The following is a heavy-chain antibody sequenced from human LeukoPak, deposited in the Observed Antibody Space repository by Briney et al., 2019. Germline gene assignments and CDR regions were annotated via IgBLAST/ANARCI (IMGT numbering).Heavy chain of an antibody. CDR2: INHSGST. CDR1: GGSFSGYY. V-gene: IGHV4-34*01. J-gene: IGHJ4*02. Sequence: PSETLSLTCAVYGGSFSGYYWSWIRQRPGKGLEWIGEINHSGSTNYNPSLKSRVTISVDTSKNQFSLKLSSVTAADTAVYYCASEAQYSGSYYSFGYWGQGTLVTVSS. D-gene: IGHD1-26*01. CDR3: ASEAQYSGSYYSFGY.